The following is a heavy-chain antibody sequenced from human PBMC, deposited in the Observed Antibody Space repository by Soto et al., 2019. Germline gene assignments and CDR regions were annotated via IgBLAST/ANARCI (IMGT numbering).Heavy chain of an antibody. D-gene: IGHD3-9*01. Sequence: ASVKVSCKASGGTFSSYAISWVRQAPGQGLEWMGGIIPIFGTANYAQKFQGRVTITADEPTSTAYMELSSLRSEDTAVYYCARENDILTGYAFDIWGQGTMVTVS. CDR1: GGTFSSYA. CDR3: ARENDILTGYAFDI. CDR2: IIPIFGTA. J-gene: IGHJ3*02. V-gene: IGHV1-69*13.